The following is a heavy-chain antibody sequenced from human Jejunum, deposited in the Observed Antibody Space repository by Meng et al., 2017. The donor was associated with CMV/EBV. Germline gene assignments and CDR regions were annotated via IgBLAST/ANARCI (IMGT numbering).Heavy chain of an antibody. D-gene: IGHD2-8*01. CDR1: GCSISTYD. V-gene: IGHV4-59*08. CDR3: SRPHNGGTYPLDY. J-gene: IGHJ4*02. Sequence: QVPLQESGPVLVKPSQTLTLTCAFSGCSISTYDVGWSRHRQGKGLDWMWIKYFNGSNNYHHSPASRVTITIATSTNKFSLKLTTATVADADVDYCSRPHNGGTYPLDYWGQGTLVTVSS. CDR2: KYFNGSN.